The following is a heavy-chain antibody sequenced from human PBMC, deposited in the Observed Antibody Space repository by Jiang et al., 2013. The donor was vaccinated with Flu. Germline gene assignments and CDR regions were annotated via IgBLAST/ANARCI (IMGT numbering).Heavy chain of an antibody. J-gene: IGHJ6*02. V-gene: IGHV1-18*01. Sequence: SGAEVKKPGASVKVSCKASGYTFTSYGISWVRQAPGQGLEWMGWISPFKGNTNYAQKLQGRVSMTTDTSTSTAYMEPRSLRSDDTAVYYCAREGSISAGYHYNYYGMDVWGQGTTVTVSS. CDR1: GYTFTSYG. D-gene: IGHD1-1*01. CDR2: ISPFKGNT. CDR3: AREGSISAGYHYNYYGMDV.